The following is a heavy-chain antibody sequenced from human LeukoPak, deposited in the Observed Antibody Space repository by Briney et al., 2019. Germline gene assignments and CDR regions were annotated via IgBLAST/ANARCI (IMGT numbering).Heavy chain of an antibody. CDR2: IRPSGDNT. Sequence: GGSLRLSCAASGFSFNNYDMTWVRQAPGRGLEWVSSIRPSGDNTYYGDSVKGRFTISRDNSKNTVYLQMNNMRVDDTAVYYCARVAGWHWFDPWGQGTLVTVSS. CDR1: GFSFNNYD. J-gene: IGHJ5*02. D-gene: IGHD6-19*01. CDR3: ARVAGWHWFDP. V-gene: IGHV3-23*01.